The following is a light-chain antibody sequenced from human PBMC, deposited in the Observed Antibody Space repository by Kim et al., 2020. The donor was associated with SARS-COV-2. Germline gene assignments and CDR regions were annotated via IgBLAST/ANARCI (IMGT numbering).Light chain of an antibody. V-gene: IGKV3-20*01. CDR3: QQYGSSPT. Sequence: WSPGERATLSCRASQSVSSSSLAWYQQKPGQAPRLLIYGTSTRATGIPDRFSGSGSGTDFTLTISRLEPEDFAVYFCQQYGSSPTFGGGTKVDIK. CDR2: GTS. J-gene: IGKJ4*01. CDR1: QSVSSSS.